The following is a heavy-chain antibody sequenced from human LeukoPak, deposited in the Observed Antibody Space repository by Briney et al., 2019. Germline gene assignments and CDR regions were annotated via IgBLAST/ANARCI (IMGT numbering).Heavy chain of an antibody. V-gene: IGHV4-4*07. Sequence: SETLSLTCTVSGGSISSYYWSWIRQPAGKGLEWIGRIYTSGNTNYNPSLKSRVTISVDTSKNQFSLKLSSVTAADTAVYYCARDAIVGVPAANFENWFDPWGQGTLVTVSS. CDR3: ARDAIVGVPAANFENWFDP. D-gene: IGHD2-2*01. CDR2: IYTSGNT. J-gene: IGHJ5*02. CDR1: GGSISSYY.